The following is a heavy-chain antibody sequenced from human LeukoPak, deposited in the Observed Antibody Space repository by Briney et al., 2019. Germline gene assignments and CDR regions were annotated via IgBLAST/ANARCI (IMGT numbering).Heavy chain of an antibody. J-gene: IGHJ4*02. CDR3: ARLQYSAYDSGSDY. CDR1: GVSIGSSNYY. Sequence: TSETLSLTCTVSGVSIGSSNYYWGWIRQPPGKGLEWIGSIYYSGSTYYNPSLKSRVTISVDTSKNQFSLKLTSVTAADTAVYYCARLQYSAYDSGSDYWGQGTLVTVSS. V-gene: IGHV4-39*01. D-gene: IGHD5-12*01. CDR2: IYYSGST.